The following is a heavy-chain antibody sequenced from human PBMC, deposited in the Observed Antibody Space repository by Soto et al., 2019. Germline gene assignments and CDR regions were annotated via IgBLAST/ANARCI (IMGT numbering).Heavy chain of an antibody. D-gene: IGHD3-10*01. CDR2: IYPSNSET. CDR1: GYAFTNFW. J-gene: IGHJ4*01. V-gene: IGHV5-51*01. CDR3: ARPGGSGTFYRFDY. Sequence: PGESLKISCTGSGYAFTNFWVAWVRQTPGKGLEWMGIIYPSNSETRYSPPSQGRVTISVDKSTSTSYLQWSSLKASDTAMYYCARPGGSGTFYRFDYW.